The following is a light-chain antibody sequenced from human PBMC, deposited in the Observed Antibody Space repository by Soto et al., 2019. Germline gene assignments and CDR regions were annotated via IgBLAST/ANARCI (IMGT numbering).Light chain of an antibody. Sequence: DIVMTQSPLSLPVTPGEPASISCRSSQSLLHSNGYNYLDWYLQKPGQSPQLLIYLGSNRASGVPERFSGSGSGTDFTLKISSVEAEDVGVYYCMQALQTPWTFGQGTKVEIK. V-gene: IGKV2-28*01. CDR2: LGS. CDR1: QSLLHSNGYNY. CDR3: MQALQTPWT. J-gene: IGKJ1*01.